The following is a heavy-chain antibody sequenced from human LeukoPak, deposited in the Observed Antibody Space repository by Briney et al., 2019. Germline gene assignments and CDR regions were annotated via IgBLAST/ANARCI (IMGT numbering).Heavy chain of an antibody. CDR3: ARHDYFYDSSDYHAAFDI. Sequence: SETLSLTCTVSGDSISRYYWSWIRQPPGKGLEWIAYIHSNGRTNYNPSLMSRVTMSLDTSKNQFSLTLSSVTAADKAVYYCARHDYFYDSSDYHAAFDIWGQGTMVTVSS. CDR2: IHSNGRT. V-gene: IGHV4-59*08. D-gene: IGHD3-22*01. J-gene: IGHJ3*02. CDR1: GDSISRYY.